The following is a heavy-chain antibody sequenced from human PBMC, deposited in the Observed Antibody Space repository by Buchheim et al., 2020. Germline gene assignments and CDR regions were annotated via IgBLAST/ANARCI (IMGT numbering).Heavy chain of an antibody. V-gene: IGHV3-30*03. Sequence: QVQLVESGGGVVQPGRSLRLSCAASGFTFSSYGMHWVRQAPGKGLEWVAVISYDGSNKYYADSVKGRFTISRDNAKNSLYLQMNSLRAEDTAVYYCARDGGYCSGGSCYTPDYYYGMDVWGQGTT. J-gene: IGHJ6*02. CDR2: ISYDGSNK. CDR1: GFTFSSYG. CDR3: ARDGGYCSGGSCYTPDYYYGMDV. D-gene: IGHD2-15*01.